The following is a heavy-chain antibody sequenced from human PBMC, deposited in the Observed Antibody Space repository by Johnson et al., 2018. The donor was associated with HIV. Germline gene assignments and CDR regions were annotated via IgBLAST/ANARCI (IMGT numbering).Heavy chain of an antibody. J-gene: IGHJ3*01. Sequence: VQLVESGGGLVQPGGSLRLSCVGSSNYMSWIRQAPGKGLDWVSYISSTSSSIYHADSVKGRFTISRDNAKNSLFLQMNSLRAEDTALYDCAKDHNFGSYLFAFDGWGQGTMVTVSS. CDR2: ISSTSSSI. V-gene: IGHV3-11*01. D-gene: IGHD3-10*01. CDR1: SSNY. CDR3: AKDHNFGSYLFAFDG.